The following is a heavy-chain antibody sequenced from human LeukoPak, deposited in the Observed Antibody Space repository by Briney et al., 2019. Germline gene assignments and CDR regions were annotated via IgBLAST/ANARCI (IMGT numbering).Heavy chain of an antibody. V-gene: IGHV3-23*01. CDR2: ISGSGGST. D-gene: IGHD6-13*01. CDR3: ARVKGSSWHFDY. CDR1: GFTFSSYG. Sequence: GGSLRLSCAASGFTFSSYGMSWVRQAPGKGLEWVSAISGSGGSTYYADSVKGRFTISRDNSKNTLYLQMNSLRAEDTAVYYCARVKGSSWHFDYWGQGTLVTVSS. J-gene: IGHJ4*02.